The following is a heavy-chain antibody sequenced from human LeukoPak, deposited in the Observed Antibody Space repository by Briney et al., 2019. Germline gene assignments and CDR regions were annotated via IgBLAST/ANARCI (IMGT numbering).Heavy chain of an antibody. V-gene: IGHV3-23*01. CDR1: GFTFSSYA. J-gene: IGHJ4*02. D-gene: IGHD2-2*02. CDR2: ISGSGGST. Sequence: GGSLRLSCAASGFTFSSYAMSWVRQAPGKGLEWVSAISGSGGSTYYADSVKGRFTISRDNSKNTLYLQMNSLRAEDTAVYYCAKADGRVVVPAAIGYWGQGTLVTVSS. CDR3: AKADGRVVVPAAIGY.